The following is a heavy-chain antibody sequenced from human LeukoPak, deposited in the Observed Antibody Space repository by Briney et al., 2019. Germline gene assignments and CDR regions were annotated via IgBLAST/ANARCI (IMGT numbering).Heavy chain of an antibody. J-gene: IGHJ5*02. CDR3: VRHCPTLILKAADCFDP. V-gene: IGHV4-39*01. Sequence: SETLSLTCTVSGGSLTTNNYYWGWIRQPPGKGLEWIGTIYYTGSTYYNPSLKSRVTICVDTSESQLFRKMNSVTAADTAIYYCVRHCPTLILKAADCFDPWGQGTLVTVSP. D-gene: IGHD2-15*01. CDR1: GGSLTTNNYY. CDR2: IYYTGST.